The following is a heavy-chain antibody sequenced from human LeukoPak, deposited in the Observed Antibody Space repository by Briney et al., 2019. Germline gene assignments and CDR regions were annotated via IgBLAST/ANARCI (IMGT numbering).Heavy chain of an antibody. CDR2: INNSGST. D-gene: IGHD3-16*01. CDR3: ASEERSGGEYGMDV. V-gene: IGHV4-34*01. CDR1: GGSFSGYY. J-gene: IGHJ6*02. Sequence: SETLSLTCAVYGGSFSGYYWSWTRQPPGKRLEWIGEINNSGSTNYNPSLKSRVTISVDTSKNQFSLKLSSVTAADTAVYYCASEERSGGEYGMDVWGQGTTVTVSS.